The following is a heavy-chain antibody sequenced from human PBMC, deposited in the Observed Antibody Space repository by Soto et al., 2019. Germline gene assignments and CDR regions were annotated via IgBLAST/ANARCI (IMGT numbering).Heavy chain of an antibody. CDR3: ARDLGYCRSWTCYREWFEV. CDR2: VRRDNGHT. Sequence: QVQLVQSGAEVKKPGASVKFSCKASGYTFTTHGISWVRHVPGQGLEWMGWVRRDNGHTNYAQSPQCRVTMTTDTSTNTAYMELRSLRSDDTDVYYCARDLGYCRSWTCYREWFEVWVQGTLVTVSS. D-gene: IGHD3-3*01. CDR1: GYTFTTHG. V-gene: IGHV1-18*01. J-gene: IGHJ4*02.